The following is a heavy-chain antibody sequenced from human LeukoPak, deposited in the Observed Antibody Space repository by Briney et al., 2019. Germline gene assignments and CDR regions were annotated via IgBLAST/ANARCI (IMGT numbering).Heavy chain of an antibody. CDR2: IYSGGST. CDR1: GFTLSSYW. Sequence: GGSLRLSCAASGFTLSSYWMSWVRQAPGKGLVWVSVIYSGGSTYYADSVKGRFTISRDNSKNTLYLQMNSLRAEDTAVYYCASFNPYDSSGKGAFDIWGQGTMVTVSS. CDR3: ASFNPYDSSGKGAFDI. J-gene: IGHJ3*02. V-gene: IGHV3-66*01. D-gene: IGHD3-22*01.